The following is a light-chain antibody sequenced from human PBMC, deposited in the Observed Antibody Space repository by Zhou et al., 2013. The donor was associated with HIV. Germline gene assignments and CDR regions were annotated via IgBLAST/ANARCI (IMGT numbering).Light chain of an antibody. J-gene: IGKJ2*01. CDR2: GAS. CDR3: QHYDDSSGYT. CDR1: QSVRSSY. V-gene: IGKV3-20*01. Sequence: DIVLTQSPGTLSSSPGERVTLSCRASQSVRSSYLAWYQQRPGQAPRLLIYGASIRATGIPDRFSGSGSGTDFSLAIGRLEPEDFAIYYCQHYDDSSGYTFGQGTRLEI.